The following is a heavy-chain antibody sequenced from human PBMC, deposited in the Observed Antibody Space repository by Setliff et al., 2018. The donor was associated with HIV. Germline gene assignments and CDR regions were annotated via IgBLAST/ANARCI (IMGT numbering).Heavy chain of an antibody. J-gene: IGHJ4*02. Sequence: ASVKVSCKASGYTFTDYYIHWVRQAPGHGLEWVGRINPKSGVASYAQNFRARVTMTRDTSSTTAYMELSTLRSDDTALYYCARDLIRITPHGDLPFWGQGTLVTVSS. CDR1: GYTFTDYY. CDR3: ARDLIRITPHGDLPF. CDR2: INPKSGVA. V-gene: IGHV1-2*06. D-gene: IGHD2-15*01.